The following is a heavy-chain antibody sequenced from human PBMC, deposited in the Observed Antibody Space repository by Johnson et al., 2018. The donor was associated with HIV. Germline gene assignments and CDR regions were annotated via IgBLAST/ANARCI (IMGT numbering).Heavy chain of an antibody. CDR2: MSYDGNSK. CDR3: SKDVLSLGYCSGGGCWEDAFDI. Sequence: QVQLVESGGGVVQPGRSLRLSCAASGFTFSSYGMHWVRQAPGKGLEWVAVMSYDGNSKFYADSVKGRFTIYRDNSKNTLYLQMNSLRAEDTAVYYCSKDVLSLGYCSGGGCWEDAFDIWGQGTMVTVSS. V-gene: IGHV3-30*18. D-gene: IGHD2-15*01. J-gene: IGHJ3*02. CDR1: GFTFSSYG.